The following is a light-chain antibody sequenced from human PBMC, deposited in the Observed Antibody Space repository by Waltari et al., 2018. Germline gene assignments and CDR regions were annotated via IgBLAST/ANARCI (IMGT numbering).Light chain of an antibody. V-gene: IGKV4-1*01. Sequence: DIVMTQSPDSLAVSLGERAAINCKSSQSVLYSPQNKNYLAWYQQKPGQPPKLFIYWAFTRESGVPDRFSGSGSGTDFTLTIDSLQAEDVAVYYCQQYYTSPYTFGQGTKLEIK. CDR3: QQYYTSPYT. CDR2: WAF. CDR1: QSVLYSPQNKNY. J-gene: IGKJ2*01.